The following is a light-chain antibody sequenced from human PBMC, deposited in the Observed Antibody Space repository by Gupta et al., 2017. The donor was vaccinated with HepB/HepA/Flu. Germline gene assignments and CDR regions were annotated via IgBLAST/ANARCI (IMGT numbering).Light chain of an antibody. CDR1: QSISSY. Sequence: DIQMTQSPSSLSASVGDRVTITCRASQSISSYLNWYQQKPGKAPKLLIYAASSLQSGVPSRFSGSGYGKDLTLTISSRQQEDFATYYCQQSYSNPRFTFGHGTKVDI. J-gene: IGKJ3*01. CDR2: AAS. V-gene: IGKV1-39*01. CDR3: QQSYSNPRFT.